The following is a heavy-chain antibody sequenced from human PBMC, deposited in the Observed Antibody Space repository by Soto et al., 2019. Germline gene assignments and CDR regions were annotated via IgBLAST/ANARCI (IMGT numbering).Heavy chain of an antibody. CDR2: IIPILGIA. Sequence: SVKVSCKASGGTFSSYTISWGRQAPGQGLEWMGRIIPILGIANYAQKFQGRVTITADKSTSTAYMELSSLRSEDTAVYYCARESEYSSGWYGYFDYWGQGTLVTVSS. D-gene: IGHD6-19*01. CDR3: ARESEYSSGWYGYFDY. V-gene: IGHV1-69*04. J-gene: IGHJ4*02. CDR1: GGTFSSYT.